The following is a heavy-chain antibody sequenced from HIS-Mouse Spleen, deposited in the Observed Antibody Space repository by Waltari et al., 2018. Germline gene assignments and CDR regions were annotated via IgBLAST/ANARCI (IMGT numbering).Heavy chain of an antibody. CDR3: AKRLTGDTDY. CDR1: GYPFTGYY. Sequence: QVQLVQSGAEVKKPGASVKVSCKASGYPFTGYYMHWGLQAPGQGLEWMGWINPNSGGTNYAQTFQGRVTMTRDTSISTAYMELSRLRSDDTAVYYCAKRLTGDTDYWGQGTLVTVSS. V-gene: IGHV1-2*02. CDR2: INPNSGGT. J-gene: IGHJ4*02. D-gene: IGHD7-27*01.